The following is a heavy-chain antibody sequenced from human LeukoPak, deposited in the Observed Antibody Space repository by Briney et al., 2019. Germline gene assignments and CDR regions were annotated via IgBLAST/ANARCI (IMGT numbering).Heavy chain of an antibody. V-gene: IGHV3-11*01. J-gene: IGHJ4*02. CDR1: GFSFSDYY. CDR3: ARESEGTVSE. Sequence: GPSQILSCASAGFSFSDYYMRLIRQAPGERLDCVTNISSTVNTIYYADSVKGRFTISRDNAKNSLYLQTNSLRAEHTTGYYCARESEGTVSEWGQGTLVTVSS. D-gene: IGHD3-10*01. CDR2: ISSTVNTI.